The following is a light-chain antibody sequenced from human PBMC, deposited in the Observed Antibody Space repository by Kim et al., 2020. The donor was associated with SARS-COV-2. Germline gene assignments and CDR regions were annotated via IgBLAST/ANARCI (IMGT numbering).Light chain of an antibody. CDR1: SSDVGRYNS. CDR2: DVT. V-gene: IGLV2-11*03. J-gene: IGLJ2*01. Sequence: GQSVTSSCTGTSSDVGRYNSVSWYQQHPGKAPKLMISDVTDRPAGVPDRFSGFKSGNTASLTISGLQAEDEADYYCCSYAGRYTWIFGGGTKLTFL. CDR3: CSYAGRYTWI.